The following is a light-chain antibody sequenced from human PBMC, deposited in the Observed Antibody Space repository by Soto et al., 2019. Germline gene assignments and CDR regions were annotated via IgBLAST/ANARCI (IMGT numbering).Light chain of an antibody. CDR3: QKYSSVPV. Sequence: DIQMTQSPTSLSASLGDRVTITCRASQDIRNFVAWYQQKPGKAPKLLIYAASTLQSGVPSRFSGSGSGTDFTLTINRMQPEDVATYSGQKYSSVPVFGPGTKVEIK. V-gene: IGKV1-27*01. J-gene: IGKJ3*01. CDR2: AAS. CDR1: QDIRNF.